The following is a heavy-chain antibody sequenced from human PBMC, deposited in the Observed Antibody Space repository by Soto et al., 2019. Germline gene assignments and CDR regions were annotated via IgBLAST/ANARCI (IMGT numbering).Heavy chain of an antibody. D-gene: IGHD2-2*01. Sequence: QVHLIQSGAEVKKPGSSVKVSCKAAGGTFNTYTLFWVRQAPGHGLEWMGRIIPMLPVTNSAQKFQGRLTLTAHKSTGKNFMEMTSPTSNTTTVCYCSIGSWSAETFDVWGQGTMVTVSS. J-gene: IGHJ3*01. V-gene: IGHV1-69*02. CDR2: IIPMLPVT. CDR3: SIGSWSAETFDV. CDR1: GGTFNTYT.